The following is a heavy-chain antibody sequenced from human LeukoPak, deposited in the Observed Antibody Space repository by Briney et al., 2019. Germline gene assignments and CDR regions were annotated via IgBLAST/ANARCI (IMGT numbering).Heavy chain of an antibody. CDR2: IYYSGST. Sequence: SETLSLTCTVSGGSISSYYWSWIRQPPGKGLEWIGYIYYSGSTNYNPSLKSRVTISVDTSKNQFSLKLSSVTAADTAVYYCARGDYYDSSGYTPSPYYYYYMDVWGKGTTVTVSS. J-gene: IGHJ6*03. D-gene: IGHD3-22*01. CDR3: ARGDYYDSSGYTPSPYYYYYMDV. CDR1: GGSISSYY. V-gene: IGHV4-59*01.